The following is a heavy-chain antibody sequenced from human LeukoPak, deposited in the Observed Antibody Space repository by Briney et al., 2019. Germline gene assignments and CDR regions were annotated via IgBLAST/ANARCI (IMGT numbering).Heavy chain of an antibody. V-gene: IGHV4-39*01. CDR1: GGSISSSSYY. CDR2: IYYSGST. D-gene: IGHD2-15*01. J-gene: IGHJ4*02. Sequence: SETLSLTCTVSGGSISSSSYYWGWIRQPPGKGLEWIGSIYYSGSTYYNPSLKSRVTISVDTSKNQFSLKLSSVTAADTAVYYCARLKLGYCSGGSCYSGDYFDYWGQGTLVTVSS. CDR3: ARLKLGYCSGGSCYSGDYFDY.